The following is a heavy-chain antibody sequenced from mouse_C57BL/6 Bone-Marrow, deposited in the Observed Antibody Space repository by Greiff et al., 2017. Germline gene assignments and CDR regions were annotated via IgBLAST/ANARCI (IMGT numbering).Heavy chain of an antibody. V-gene: IGHV1-64*01. D-gene: IGHD2-4*01. CDR1: GYTFTNYW. J-gene: IGHJ4*01. Sequence: QVHVKQPGAELVKPGASVKLSCKASGYTFTNYWMHWVKQRPGQGLEWIGMMHPNGGSPDYNEKFKSEATLSVDKSSRTAYMELSSLTSEDSAVYYCARSYYDDDYTMDYWGQGTSVTVSS. CDR2: MHPNGGSP. CDR3: ARSYYDDDYTMDY.